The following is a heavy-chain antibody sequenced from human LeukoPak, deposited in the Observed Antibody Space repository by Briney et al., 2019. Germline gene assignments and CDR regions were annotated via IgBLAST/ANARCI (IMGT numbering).Heavy chain of an antibody. CDR1: GFTFSSYA. CDR2: ISSNGGST. CDR3: ARGEEVLGYCSSTSCYAFGY. J-gene: IGHJ4*02. D-gene: IGHD2-2*01. Sequence: GGSLRLSCAASGFTFSSYAMHWVRQAPGKGLEYVSAISSNGGSTYYANSVKGRFTISRDNSKNTLYLQMGSLRAEDMAVYYCARGEEVLGYCSSTSCYAFGYWGQGTLVTVSS. V-gene: IGHV3-64*01.